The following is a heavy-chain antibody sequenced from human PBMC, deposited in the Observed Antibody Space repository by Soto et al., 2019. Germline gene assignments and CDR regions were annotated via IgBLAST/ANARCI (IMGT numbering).Heavy chain of an antibody. J-gene: IGHJ4*02. CDR1: GDTFTSYA. V-gene: IGHV1-3*01. Sequence: QVQLVQSGAEVKRPGASVKVSCKTSGDTFTSYALHWVRQAPGQGLEWMGWSNAGNGNKKYSQKFQGRVTLSSDRSASTAYMELSGLRSKDTAVYYCARGGGWVGDPSFDSWGQGTLVTVSS. CDR2: SNAGNGNK. CDR3: ARGGGWVGDPSFDS. D-gene: IGHD3-16*01.